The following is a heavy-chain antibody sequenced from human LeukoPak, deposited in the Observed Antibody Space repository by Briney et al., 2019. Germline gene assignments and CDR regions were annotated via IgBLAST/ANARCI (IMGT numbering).Heavy chain of an antibody. D-gene: IGHD5-18*01. V-gene: IGHV3-9*01. J-gene: IGHJ4*02. Sequence: GGSLRLSCAASGFTFDDYAMHWVRQAPGKGLEWVSGISWNSGNIDYADSVKGRFTISRDNAKNSLYLQMNSLRAEDTALYYCAKGTAMTRYGYFDYWGQGTLVTISS. CDR1: GFTFDDYA. CDR2: ISWNSGNI. CDR3: AKGTAMTRYGYFDY.